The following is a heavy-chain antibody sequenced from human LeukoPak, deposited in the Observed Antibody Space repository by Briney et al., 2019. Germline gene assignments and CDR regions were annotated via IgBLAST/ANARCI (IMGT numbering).Heavy chain of an antibody. Sequence: SETLSLTCTVSGGSISGYYWSWIRQPPGKGLEWTGYIYYSGSTNYNPSLKSRVTISVDTSKNQFSLKLSSVTAADTAVYYCAQQCSGSYEPCFDYWGQGTLVTVSS. CDR2: IYYSGST. J-gene: IGHJ4*02. D-gene: IGHD1-26*01. CDR3: AQQCSGSYEPCFDY. CDR1: GGSISGYY. V-gene: IGHV4-59*01.